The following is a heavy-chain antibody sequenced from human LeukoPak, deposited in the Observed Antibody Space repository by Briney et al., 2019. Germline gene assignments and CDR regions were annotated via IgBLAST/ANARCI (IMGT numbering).Heavy chain of an antibody. D-gene: IGHD6-6*01. CDR2: IYTSGDA. CDR3: AREARNTYFDL. CDR1: GGSIGRYY. Sequence: SETLSLTCTVSGGSIGRYYWSWIRQPAEKGLEWIGRIYTSGDAKYNPSLESRVTMSVDTSKNQFSLKLSSVTAADTAVYYCAREARNTYFDLWGRGTLVTVSS. J-gene: IGHJ2*01. V-gene: IGHV4-4*07.